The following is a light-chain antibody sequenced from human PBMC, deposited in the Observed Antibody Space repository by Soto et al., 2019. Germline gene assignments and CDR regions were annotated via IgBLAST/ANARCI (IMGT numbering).Light chain of an antibody. CDR1: SSDVGSYNL. Sequence: QSSLAQPASVSLSPGQSITISCTGTSSDVGSYNLVSWYQQHPGKAPELMIYEGSKRPSGVSNRFSGSKSGNTASLTISGLQAEDEADYYCCSYAGSSTLYVFGTGTKVTVL. J-gene: IGLJ1*01. CDR2: EGS. V-gene: IGLV2-23*01. CDR3: CSYAGSSTLYV.